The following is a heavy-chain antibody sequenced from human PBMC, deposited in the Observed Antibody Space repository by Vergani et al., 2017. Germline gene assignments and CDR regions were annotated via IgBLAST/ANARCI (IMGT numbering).Heavy chain of an antibody. CDR2: IYPGDSDT. CDR1: GYSFTSYW. Sequence: EVQLVQSGAEVKQPGESLKISCEGSGYSFTSYWIGWVRQMPGKGLEWMGIIYPGDSDTRYSPSFQGQVTISADKSISTAYLQWSSLKASDTAMDYCARLFDGSSWYGRWFDPGGQGTLVTVSS. CDR3: ARLFDGSSWYGRWFDP. J-gene: IGHJ5*02. D-gene: IGHD6-13*01. V-gene: IGHV5-51*03.